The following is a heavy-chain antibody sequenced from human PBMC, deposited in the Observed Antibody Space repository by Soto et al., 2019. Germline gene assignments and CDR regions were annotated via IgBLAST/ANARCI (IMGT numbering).Heavy chain of an antibody. CDR1: GFTFSSYA. CDR2: ISSNGGST. J-gene: IGHJ4*02. Sequence: GGSLRLSCAASGFTFSSYAMHWVRQAPGKGLEYVSAISSNGGSTYYANSVKGRFTISRDNSKNTLYLQMGSLRAEDMAVYYCARDEFDYWGQGTLVTVSS. V-gene: IGHV3-64*01. CDR3: ARDEFDY.